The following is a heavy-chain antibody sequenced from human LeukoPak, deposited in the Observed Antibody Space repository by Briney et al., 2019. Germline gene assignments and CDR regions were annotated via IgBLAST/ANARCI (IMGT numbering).Heavy chain of an antibody. D-gene: IGHD2/OR15-2a*01. Sequence: PGGSLRLSCAASGFTFSSYSMNWVRQAPGKGLEWVSSISSSSSYIYYADSVKGRFTISRDNAKNSLYLQMNSLRAEDTAVYYCARDKSSTRYMDVWGKGTTVTVSS. CDR1: GFTFSSYS. CDR3: ARDKSSTRYMDV. J-gene: IGHJ6*03. CDR2: ISSSSSYI. V-gene: IGHV3-21*01.